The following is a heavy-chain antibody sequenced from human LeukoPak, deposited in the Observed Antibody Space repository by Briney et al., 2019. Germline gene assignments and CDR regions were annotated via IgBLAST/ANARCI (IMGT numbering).Heavy chain of an antibody. J-gene: IGHJ4*02. CDR2: ISWTGGRT. CDR3: AKDPSVDSGRFDY. V-gene: IGHV3-23*01. Sequence: PGGSLRLSCAASGFSFSRYAMSGVRQGPGKGLEGVSTISWTGGRTYYADSVKGRFTIPRDNSKDTLSLQMNSLRAEDTAVYYCAKDPSVDSGRFDYWGQGTLVTVSS. CDR1: GFSFSRYA.